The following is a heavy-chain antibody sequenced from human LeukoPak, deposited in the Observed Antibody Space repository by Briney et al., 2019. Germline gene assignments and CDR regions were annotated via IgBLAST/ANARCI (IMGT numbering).Heavy chain of an antibody. V-gene: IGHV3-23*01. D-gene: IGHD3-9*01. Sequence: PGGSLRLSCAASGFTFSSYAMSWVRQAPGKGLEWVSAISGSGGSTYYADSVKGRFTISRDNSKNTLYLQMNSLRAEDTAVYYCARDRAYNYDILTGYHRFDPWGQGTLVTVSS. J-gene: IGHJ5*02. CDR2: ISGSGGST. CDR3: ARDRAYNYDILTGYHRFDP. CDR1: GFTFSSYA.